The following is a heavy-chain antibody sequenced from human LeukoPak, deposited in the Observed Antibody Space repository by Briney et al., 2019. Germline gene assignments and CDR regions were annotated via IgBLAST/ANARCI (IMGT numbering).Heavy chain of an antibody. V-gene: IGHV3-9*01. CDR2: ISWNSGSI. J-gene: IGHJ4*02. CDR1: GFTFDDYA. Sequence: GGSLRLSCAASGFTFDDYAMHWVRQAPGKGLEWVSGISWNSGSIGYADSVKGRFTISRDNAKNSLYLQMNSLRAEDTALYYCAKDIRYSSSWCYDYWGQGTLVTVSS. CDR3: AKDIRYSSSWCYDY. D-gene: IGHD6-13*01.